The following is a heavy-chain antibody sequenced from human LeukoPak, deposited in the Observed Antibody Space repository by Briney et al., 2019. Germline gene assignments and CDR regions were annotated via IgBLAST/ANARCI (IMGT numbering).Heavy chain of an antibody. J-gene: IGHJ5*02. V-gene: IGHV4-59*01. CDR2: IYYSGST. D-gene: IGHD6-13*01. Sequence: PSETLSLTCTVSGSSISSYYWSWIRQPPGKGLEWIGYIYYSGSTNYNPPLKSRVTISVDTSKNQFSLKLSSVTAADTAVYYCARDGSSWDNWFDPWGQGTLVTVSS. CDR1: GSSISSYY. CDR3: ARDGSSWDNWFDP.